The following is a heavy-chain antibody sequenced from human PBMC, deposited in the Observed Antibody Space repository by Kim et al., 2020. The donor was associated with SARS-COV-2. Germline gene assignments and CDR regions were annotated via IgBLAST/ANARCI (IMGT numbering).Heavy chain of an antibody. J-gene: IGHJ2*01. Sequence: SETLSFTCTVSGGSISSSSYYWGWIRQPPGKGLEWIGSIYYSGSTYYNPSLKSRVTISVDTSKNQFSLKLSSVTAADTAVYYCARPVASIAVAGDWYFDLWGRGTLVTVSS. CDR1: GGSISSSSYY. D-gene: IGHD6-19*01. CDR2: IYYSGST. V-gene: IGHV4-39*01. CDR3: ARPVASIAVAGDWYFDL.